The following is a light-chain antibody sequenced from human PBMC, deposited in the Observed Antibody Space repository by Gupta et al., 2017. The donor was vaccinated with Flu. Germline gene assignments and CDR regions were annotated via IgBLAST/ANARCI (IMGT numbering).Light chain of an antibody. CDR3: QKYSNSVT. CDR1: QSVSSNY. V-gene: IGKV3-20*01. J-gene: IGKJ3*01. Sequence: EIVLTQSPGTLSLSPGERATISCRASQSVSSNYLAWYQQKPGQAPRLLIYGTTNRATGIPDRFSASLSGTDFTLTISRLEPEDFAVYFCQKYSNSVTFGPGTKVDLK. CDR2: GTT.